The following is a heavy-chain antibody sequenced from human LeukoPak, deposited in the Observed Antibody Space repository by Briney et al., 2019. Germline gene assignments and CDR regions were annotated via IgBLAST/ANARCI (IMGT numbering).Heavy chain of an antibody. Sequence: IPSETLSLTCTVSGGSISSGSYYWSWIRQPAGKGLEWIGRIYTSGSTNYNPSLKSRVTISVDTSKNQFSLKLSSVTAADTAVYYCAREAGSSVVVYNWFDPWGQGTLVTVSS. CDR3: AREAGSSVVVYNWFDP. CDR2: IYTSGST. J-gene: IGHJ5*02. D-gene: IGHD6-6*01. CDR1: GGSISSGSYY. V-gene: IGHV4-61*02.